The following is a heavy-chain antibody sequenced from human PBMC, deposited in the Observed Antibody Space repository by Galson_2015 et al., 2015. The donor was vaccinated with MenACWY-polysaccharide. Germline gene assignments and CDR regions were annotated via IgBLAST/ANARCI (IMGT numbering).Heavy chain of an antibody. CDR2: IPYDGSTT. CDR1: GVTFSTYA. V-gene: IGHV3-30*09. Sequence: SLRLSCAASGVTFSTYAMHWVRQAPGKGLEWVTVIPYDGSTTYYADSVKGRFAISRDNSKNTLYLQMSSLRAEDTAVYYCAKRAPMVTSLFYGMDVWGQGTTVTVSS. CDR3: AKRAPMVTSLFYGMDV. D-gene: IGHD4/OR15-4a*01. J-gene: IGHJ6*02.